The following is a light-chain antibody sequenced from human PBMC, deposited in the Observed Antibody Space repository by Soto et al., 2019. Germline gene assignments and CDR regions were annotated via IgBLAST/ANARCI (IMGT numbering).Light chain of an antibody. Sequence: NFMLSQPHSVSGSPGKTVTISCTRSTGNIASNYVQWYQQRPGSAPTSVIYEDSQRPSGVPDRFSGSIDSSSNSASLTISGLETEDEADYYCQSYDGNSVVFGGGTKLTVL. V-gene: IGLV6-57*04. J-gene: IGLJ2*01. CDR3: QSYDGNSVV. CDR1: TGNIASNY. CDR2: EDS.